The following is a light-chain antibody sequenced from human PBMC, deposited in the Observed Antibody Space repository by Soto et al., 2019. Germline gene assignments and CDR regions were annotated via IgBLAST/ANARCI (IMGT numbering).Light chain of an antibody. Sequence: EIVMTQSPSTLSVSPWERSTLSFMASQRISSNLAGYQQKPGQAPRVLIYGASTRATGIPARFSGSGSGTEFTLTISSLQSEDFAVYYCQRYQNWPPLFAFGPGTKVDI. CDR1: QRISSN. CDR3: QRYQNWPPLFA. V-gene: IGKV3-15*01. CDR2: GAS. J-gene: IGKJ3*01.